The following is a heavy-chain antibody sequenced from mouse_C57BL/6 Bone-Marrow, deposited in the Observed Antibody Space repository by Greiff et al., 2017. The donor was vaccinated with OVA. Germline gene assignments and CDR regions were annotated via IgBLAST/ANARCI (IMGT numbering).Heavy chain of an antibody. Sequence: EVKVVESGGGLVQPGGSLSLSCAASGFTFTDYYMSWVRQPPGKALEWLGFIRNKANGYTTEYSASVKGRFTISRDNSQSILYLQMNALRAEDSATYYCARSIGYYGSSYPFDYWGQGTTLTVSS. CDR1: GFTFTDYY. V-gene: IGHV7-3*01. J-gene: IGHJ2*01. CDR3: ARSIGYYGSSYPFDY. CDR2: IRNKANGYTT. D-gene: IGHD1-1*01.